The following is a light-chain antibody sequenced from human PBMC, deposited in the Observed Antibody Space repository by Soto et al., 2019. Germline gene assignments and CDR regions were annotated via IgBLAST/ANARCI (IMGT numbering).Light chain of an antibody. Sequence: QSVLTQPASMSGALGESITISCSGTSSDVGAYNYASWYQQYPGKAPKLMIYHVTDRPSGVSNRFSGSKSGNTASLTISGLQAEDEADYYCCSYTTSNTFAFGTGTKVTVL. J-gene: IGLJ1*01. V-gene: IGLV2-14*01. CDR1: SSDVGAYNY. CDR3: CSYTTSNTFA. CDR2: HVT.